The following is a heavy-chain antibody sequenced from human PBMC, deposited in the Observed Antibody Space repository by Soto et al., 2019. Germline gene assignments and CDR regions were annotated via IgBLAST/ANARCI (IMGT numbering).Heavy chain of an antibody. V-gene: IGHV4-61*01. D-gene: IGHD4-17*01. CDR3: ARGLRGDYDY. CDR1: GGSVSSGSYY. J-gene: IGHJ4*02. Sequence: ASETLSLTCTVSGGSVSSGSYYWSWIRQPPGKGLEWIGYIYYSGSTNYNPSLKSRVTISVDTSKNQFSLKLSSVTAADTAVYYCARGLRGDYDYWGQGTLVTAPQ. CDR2: IYYSGST.